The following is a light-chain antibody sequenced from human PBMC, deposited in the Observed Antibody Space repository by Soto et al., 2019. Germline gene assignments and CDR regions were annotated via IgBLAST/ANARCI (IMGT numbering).Light chain of an antibody. Sequence: QSALTQPPSASGAPGQSVTISCTGTSSDVGGYNYVSWYQQHPGKAPKLMIYEVSKLPSGVPDRFSGSKSGNTASLTVSGLQAEEEADYYCSSYAGSKTLFGGGTKLTVL. CDR3: SSYAGSKTL. CDR1: SSDVGGYNY. J-gene: IGLJ2*01. V-gene: IGLV2-8*01. CDR2: EVS.